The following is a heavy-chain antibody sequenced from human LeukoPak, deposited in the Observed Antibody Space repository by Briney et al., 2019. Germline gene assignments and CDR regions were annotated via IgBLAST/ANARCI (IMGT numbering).Heavy chain of an antibody. CDR2: ISGNGGST. V-gene: IGHV3-23*01. J-gene: IGHJ4*02. CDR1: GFTFTSYA. Sequence: PGGSLRLSCAASGFTFTSYAMSWVRQAPGKGLEWVTAISGNGGSTYFADSVRGRFAISRDNSENTLYLRMNSLRAEDTAVYYCAKDDRGNEAPFDYWGQGTLVTVSS. CDR3: AKDDRGNEAPFDY.